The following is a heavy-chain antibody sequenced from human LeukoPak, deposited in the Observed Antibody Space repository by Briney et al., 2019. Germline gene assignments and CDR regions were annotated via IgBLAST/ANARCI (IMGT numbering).Heavy chain of an antibody. CDR1: GFTFSTYS. CDR3: ARGYMVSEY. J-gene: IGHJ4*02. CDR2: ITSTSTYI. Sequence: GGSLRLSCAASGFTFSTYSMNWVRQAPGKGLEWVSSITSTSTYIYYADSVKGRFAISRDNAKNSLYLQMNSLRAEDTAVYYCARGYMVSEYWGQGTLVTVSS. V-gene: IGHV3-21*01. D-gene: IGHD3-10*01.